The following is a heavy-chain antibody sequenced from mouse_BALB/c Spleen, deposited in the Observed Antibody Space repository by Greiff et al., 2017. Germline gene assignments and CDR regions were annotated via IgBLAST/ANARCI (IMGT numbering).Heavy chain of an antibody. Sequence: QVQLKESGAELVMPGASVKMSCKASGYTFTDYWMHWVKQRPGQGLEWIGAIDTSDSYTSYNQKFKGKATLTVDESSSTAYMQLSSLTSEDSAVYYCARLGTKAMDYWGQGTSVTVSS. D-gene: IGHD2-3*01. CDR3: ARLGTKAMDY. CDR1: GYTFTDYW. CDR2: IDTSDSYT. V-gene: IGHV1-69*01. J-gene: IGHJ4*01.